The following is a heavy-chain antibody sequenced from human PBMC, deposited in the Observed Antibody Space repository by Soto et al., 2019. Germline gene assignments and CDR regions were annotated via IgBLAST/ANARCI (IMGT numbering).Heavy chain of an antibody. CDR3: ARNYYGDYPLYYYYGMDV. J-gene: IGHJ6*02. Sequence: PSETLSLTCTVSGGSISSYYWSWIRQPPGKGLEWIGCIYYSGSTNYNPSLKSRVTISVDTSKNQFSLKLSSVTAADTAVYYCARNYYGDYPLYYYYGMDVWGQGTTVTVSS. D-gene: IGHD4-17*01. CDR1: GGSISSYY. CDR2: IYYSGST. V-gene: IGHV4-59*01.